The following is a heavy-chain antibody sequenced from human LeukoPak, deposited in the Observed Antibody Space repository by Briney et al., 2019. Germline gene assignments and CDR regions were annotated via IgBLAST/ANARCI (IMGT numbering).Heavy chain of an antibody. V-gene: IGHV4-34*01. Sequence: PSETLSLTCAVYGGSFSGFDWSWIRQPPGKGLEWIGEINHSGSTNYNPSLKSRVTISVDTSKNQFSLKLSSVTAADTAVYYCARGMAFDIWGQGTMVTVSS. CDR2: INHSGST. CDR3: ARGMAFDI. CDR1: GGSFSGFD. J-gene: IGHJ3*02.